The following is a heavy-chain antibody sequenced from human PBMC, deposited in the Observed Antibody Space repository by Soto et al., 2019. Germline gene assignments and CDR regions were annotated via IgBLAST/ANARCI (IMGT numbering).Heavy chain of an antibody. D-gene: IGHD6-19*01. V-gene: IGHV3-48*04. CDR3: ARDRGSGWSLIDY. Sequence: GGSLRLSCAASGFSFSSYSMNWVRQAPGKGLEWVSYISSSSRTIYYADSVKGRFTISRDNVKNSLYLQMNSLRAEDTAVYYCARDRGSGWSLIDYWGQGTLVTVSS. CDR1: GFSFSSYS. J-gene: IGHJ4*02. CDR2: ISSSSRTI.